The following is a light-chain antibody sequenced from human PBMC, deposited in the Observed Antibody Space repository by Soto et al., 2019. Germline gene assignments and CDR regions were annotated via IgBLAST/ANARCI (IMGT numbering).Light chain of an antibody. CDR3: QQSYRTPYT. Sequence: DIQVTQSPSSLSASVGDRVTITCRASQSISSYLNWYQQTPEKAPKLLIYAASSLQSGVPSRFSGSGSGTDFTLTISSLQPEDFATYYCQQSYRTPYTFGQGTKLEIK. J-gene: IGKJ2*01. V-gene: IGKV1-39*01. CDR1: QSISSY. CDR2: AAS.